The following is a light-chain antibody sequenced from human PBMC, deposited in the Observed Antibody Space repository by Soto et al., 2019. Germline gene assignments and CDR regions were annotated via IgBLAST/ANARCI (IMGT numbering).Light chain of an antibody. CDR2: WAS. Sequence: DIVMTQSPDSLAVSLGERATINCKSSQSILYSSNNKSYLTWYQQRPGQPPKLLIYWASTRESGVPDRFSGSGSGTEFTLTISSLQAADVAVYYCQQYYTTPPTFGGGTKVEIK. J-gene: IGKJ4*01. CDR3: QQYYTTPPT. CDR1: QSILYSSNNKSY. V-gene: IGKV4-1*01.